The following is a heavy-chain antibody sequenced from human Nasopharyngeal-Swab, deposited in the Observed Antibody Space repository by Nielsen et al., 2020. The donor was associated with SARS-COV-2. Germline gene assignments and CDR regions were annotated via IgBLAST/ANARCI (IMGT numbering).Heavy chain of an antibody. D-gene: IGHD3-10*01. CDR1: GFTFSSYS. Sequence: GESLKISCAASGFTFSSYSMNWVRQAPGKGLEWVSSISSSSSYIYYADSVKGRFTISRDNAKSSLYLQMNSLRAEDTAVYYCARDLGLSMVRGADYYYGMDVWGQGTTVTVSS. J-gene: IGHJ6*02. CDR3: ARDLGLSMVRGADYYYGMDV. CDR2: ISSSSSYI. V-gene: IGHV3-21*01.